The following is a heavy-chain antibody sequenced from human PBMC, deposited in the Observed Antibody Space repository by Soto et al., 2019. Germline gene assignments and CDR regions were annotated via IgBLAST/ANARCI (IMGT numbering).Heavy chain of an antibody. CDR1: GYTFTSYY. CDR3: ARDRRGYSGYDSSDYFDY. V-gene: IGHV1-46*03. CDR2: INPSGGST. D-gene: IGHD5-12*01. J-gene: IGHJ4*02. Sequence: ASVKVSCKASGYTFTSYYMHWVRHATGQGLEWMGIINPSGGSTSYAQKFQGRVTMTRDTSTSTAYMELSSLRSEDTAVYYCARDRRGYSGYDSSDYFDYWGQRTLVTVSS.